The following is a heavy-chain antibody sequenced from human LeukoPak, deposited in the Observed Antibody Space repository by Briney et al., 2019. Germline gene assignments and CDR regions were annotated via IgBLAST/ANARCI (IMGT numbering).Heavy chain of an antibody. CDR1: GYSSTSNY. Sequence: ASVKVSCKASGYSSTSNYIHWVRQAPGQGLEWMGMIYPRDGSTSYAQKFQGRVTVTRDTSTSRVHMELSGLRSEDTAVYYCARDQEAFDYWGQGTLVTVSS. J-gene: IGHJ4*02. V-gene: IGHV1-46*01. CDR2: IYPRDGST. CDR3: ARDQEAFDY.